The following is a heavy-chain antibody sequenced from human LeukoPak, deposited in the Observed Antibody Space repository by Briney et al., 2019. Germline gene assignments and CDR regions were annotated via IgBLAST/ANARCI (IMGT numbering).Heavy chain of an antibody. CDR1: GYTLTELS. D-gene: IGHD1-26*01. CDR3: ATIYTWWEAPRY. V-gene: IGHV1-24*01. Sequence: ASVKVSCKVSGYTLTELSMHWVRQAPGKGLEWMGGFDPEDGETIYAQKFQGRVTMTEDTSTDTAYMELSSLRSEDTAVYYCATIYTWWEAPRYWGQGTLVTVSS. J-gene: IGHJ4*02. CDR2: FDPEDGET.